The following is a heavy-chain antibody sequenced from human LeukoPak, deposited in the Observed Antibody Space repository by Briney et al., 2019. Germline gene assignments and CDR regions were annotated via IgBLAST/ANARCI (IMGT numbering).Heavy chain of an antibody. D-gene: IGHD6-19*01. J-gene: IGHJ4*02. CDR3: ARARGSGWYAKNDYFDY. Sequence: EASVKVSCKASGYIFTGYYMHWVRQAPGQGLEWMGWINPNSGDTNYAQKFQGRVTMTRDTSISTAYMELSRLRSDDTAVYYCARARGSGWYAKNDYFDYWGQGTLVTVSS. CDR2: INPNSGDT. CDR1: GYIFTGYY. V-gene: IGHV1-2*02.